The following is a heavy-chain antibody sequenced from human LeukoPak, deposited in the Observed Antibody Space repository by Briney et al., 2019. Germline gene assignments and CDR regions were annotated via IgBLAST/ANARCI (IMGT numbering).Heavy chain of an antibody. V-gene: IGHV5-10-1*01. J-gene: IGHJ4*02. CDR2: IDPSDSYT. D-gene: IGHD5-24*01. CDR3: ARLPVRGEGYKLDY. CDR1: GNSCTNYW. Sequence: PGESLNISWKGSGNSCTNYWITWVRQMPGKGLERRGSIDPSDSYTNYSPSFQGHVTISADKSISTAYLQWSSLKASDTAMYYCARLPVRGEGYKLDYWGQGTLVTVSS.